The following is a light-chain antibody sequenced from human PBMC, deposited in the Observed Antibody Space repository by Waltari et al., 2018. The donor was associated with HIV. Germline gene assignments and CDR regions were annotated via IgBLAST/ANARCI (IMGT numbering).Light chain of an antibody. CDR1: QGISSY. Sequence: DIQLTQSPSILSASVGDRVTITCRTSQGISSYLAWYQQKPGKAPKPLIYAASTLQSGVPSRFSGSRSGTEFTLTISSLQPEDFATYYCQQLESYTQISFGGGTKVGIK. CDR3: QQLESYTQIS. CDR2: AAS. V-gene: IGKV1-9*01. J-gene: IGKJ4*01.